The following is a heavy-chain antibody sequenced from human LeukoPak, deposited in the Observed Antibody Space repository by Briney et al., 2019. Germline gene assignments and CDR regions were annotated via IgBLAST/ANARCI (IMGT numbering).Heavy chain of an antibody. D-gene: IGHD6-6*01. J-gene: IGHJ4*02. V-gene: IGHV3-33*08. CDR3: AGSSSSNHLCY. CDR1: GFTFSNFG. Sequence: HPGGSLRLSCTVSGFTFSNFGMHWVRQAPGKGLEWVAVIWYDGSNKYYADSVKGRFTISRDNSKNTLYLQMNSLRAEDTAVYYCAGSSSSNHLCYWGQGTLVTVSS. CDR2: IWYDGSNK.